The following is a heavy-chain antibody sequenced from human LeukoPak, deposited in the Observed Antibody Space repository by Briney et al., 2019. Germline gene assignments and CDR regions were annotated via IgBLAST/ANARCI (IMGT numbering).Heavy chain of an antibody. J-gene: IGHJ4*02. CDR2: IYYNWST. V-gene: IGHV4-59*08. D-gene: IGHD4-11*01. Sequence: SETLSLTCSVSGLSGGTINSYYWSWIRQPPGQGLEWLGYIYYNWSTNYSPSLKSRVTMSIDRSQNQFSLKLTSVSAADTAVYFCARGGGRPEGPYSDWGQGTLVIVSS. CDR1: GLSGGTINSYY. CDR3: ARGGGRPEGPYSD.